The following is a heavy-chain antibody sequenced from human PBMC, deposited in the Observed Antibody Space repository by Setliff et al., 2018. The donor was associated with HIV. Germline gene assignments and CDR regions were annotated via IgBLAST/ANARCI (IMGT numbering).Heavy chain of an antibody. CDR3: ASAVEMATSDAFDI. CDR1: GGSISSSSYY. J-gene: IGHJ3*02. D-gene: IGHD5-12*01. CDR2: IYYSGST. V-gene: IGHV4-39*01. Sequence: KASETLSLTCTVSGGSISSSSYYWGWIRQPPGKGLEWIGSIYYSGSTYYNPSLKSRVTISVDTSKNQFSLKLSSVTAADTAVYYCASAVEMATSDAFDIWGQGTMVTVSS.